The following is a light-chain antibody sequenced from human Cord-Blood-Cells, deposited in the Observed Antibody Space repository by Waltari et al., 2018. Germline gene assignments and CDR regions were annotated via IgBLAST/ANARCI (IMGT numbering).Light chain of an antibody. Sequence: DLPMNQSPSSLSASVGDRVTITCRASQSISSYLNWYQQKPGKAPKLLIYAASSLQSGVPSRFSGSGSGTDFTLTISSLQPEDFATYYCQQSYSTPFTFGPGTKVDIK. J-gene: IGKJ3*01. V-gene: IGKV1-39*01. CDR1: QSISSY. CDR3: QQSYSTPFT. CDR2: AAS.